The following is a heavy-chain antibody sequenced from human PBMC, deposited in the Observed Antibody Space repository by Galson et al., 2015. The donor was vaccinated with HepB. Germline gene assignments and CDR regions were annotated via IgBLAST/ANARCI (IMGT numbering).Heavy chain of an antibody. V-gene: IGHV1-69*04. CDR1: GGTFSSYT. Sequence: SVKVSCKASGGTFSSYTISWVRQAPGQGLEWMGRIIPILGIANYAQKFQGRVTITADKSTSTAYMELSSLRSEDTTVYYCARDDGSGRFFGMDVWGQRTTVTVSS. CDR2: IIPILGIA. J-gene: IGHJ6*02. D-gene: IGHD3-10*01. CDR3: ARDDGSGRFFGMDV.